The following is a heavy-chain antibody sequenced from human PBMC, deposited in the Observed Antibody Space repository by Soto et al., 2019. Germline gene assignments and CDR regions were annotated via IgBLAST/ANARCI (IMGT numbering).Heavy chain of an antibody. Sequence: GASVKASCKASGYTYTSYAISWVRQAPGQGLEWMGWISVYNGNTNYAQKLQGRVTMTTDTSTSTAYMELRSLRSDDTAVYYCASGWFGEFVYYFDYWGQGTLVTVSS. D-gene: IGHD3-10*01. V-gene: IGHV1-18*01. J-gene: IGHJ4*02. CDR3: ASGWFGEFVYYFDY. CDR2: ISVYNGNT. CDR1: GYTYTSYA.